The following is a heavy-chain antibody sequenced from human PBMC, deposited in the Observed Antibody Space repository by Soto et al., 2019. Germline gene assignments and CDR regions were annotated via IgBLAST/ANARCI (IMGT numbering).Heavy chain of an antibody. CDR1: GGSITSSSHF. D-gene: IGHD6-25*01. Sequence: TSETLSLTCTASGGSITSSSHFWGWVRQPPGKGLEWIGTIYFTGNTYYTPSLKSRLTMSIDTSKNEFSLRLNSVTAADTAVYYCAGQTFTIAAASYGRSNWFDPWGPGTLVTVFS. V-gene: IGHV4-39*01. CDR3: AGQTFTIAAASYGRSNWFDP. J-gene: IGHJ5*02. CDR2: IYFTGNT.